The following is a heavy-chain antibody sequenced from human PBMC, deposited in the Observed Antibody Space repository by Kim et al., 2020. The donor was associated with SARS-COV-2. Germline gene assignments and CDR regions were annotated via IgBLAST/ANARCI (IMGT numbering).Heavy chain of an antibody. Sequence: GESLKISCKGSGYSFTSYWIGWVRQMPGKGLEWMGIIYPGDSDTRYSPSFQGQVTISADKSISTAYLQWSSLKASDTAMYYCARLAACGGDCYPYSHFFDYWGQGTLVTVSS. V-gene: IGHV5-51*01. D-gene: IGHD2-21*02. J-gene: IGHJ4*02. CDR2: IYPGDSDT. CDR1: GYSFTSYW. CDR3: ARLAACGGDCYPYSHFFDY.